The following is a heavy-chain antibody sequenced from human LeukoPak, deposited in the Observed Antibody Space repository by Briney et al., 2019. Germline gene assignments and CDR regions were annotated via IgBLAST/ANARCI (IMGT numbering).Heavy chain of an antibody. D-gene: IGHD2-2*01. Sequence: SETLSLTCTVSGGSISSYYWSWIRQPPGKGPEWIGYIYYSGSTNYNPSLKSRVTISVDTSKNQFSLKLSSVTAADTAVYYCARGFGTDIVVVPAANYYYYYGMDVWGQGATVTVSS. CDR3: ARGFGTDIVVVPAANYYYYYGMDV. V-gene: IGHV4-59*01. CDR2: IYYSGST. J-gene: IGHJ6*02. CDR1: GGSISSYY.